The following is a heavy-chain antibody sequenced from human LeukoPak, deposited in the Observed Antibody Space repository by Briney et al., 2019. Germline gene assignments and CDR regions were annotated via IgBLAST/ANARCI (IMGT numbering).Heavy chain of an antibody. V-gene: IGHV3-11*01. Sequence: KTGGSLRLSCAGSGWTFSDYFMSWIRQAPGKGLEYVAYISSGGSTIYYADSVKGRFTISRHNAKNSLYLQLNSLRAEDTAVYYCARAPREPDSGNTTPMDVWGQGTTVTVSS. CDR3: ARAPREPDSGNTTPMDV. D-gene: IGHD1-1*01. J-gene: IGHJ6*02. CDR2: ISSGGSTI. CDR1: GWTFSDYF.